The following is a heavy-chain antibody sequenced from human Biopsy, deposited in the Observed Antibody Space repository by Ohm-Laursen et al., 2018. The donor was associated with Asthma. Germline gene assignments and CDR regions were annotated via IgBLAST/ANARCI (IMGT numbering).Heavy chain of an antibody. CDR2: IYYSGRT. D-gene: IGHD6-6*01. J-gene: IGHJ2*01. V-gene: IGHV4-39*02. CDR3: ARAASSSSYWYFDL. Sequence: TLSLTCIVSGDAMSTSGSYWGWIRQSPGKGLEWIGSIYYSGRTYYNPSLESRVTISAETSKNHFSLKVTSVTAADTAVYYCARAASSSSYWYFDLWGRGDLVTVSS. CDR1: GDAMSTSGSY.